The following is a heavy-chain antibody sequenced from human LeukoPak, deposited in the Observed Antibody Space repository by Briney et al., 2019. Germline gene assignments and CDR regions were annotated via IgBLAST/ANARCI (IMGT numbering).Heavy chain of an antibody. V-gene: IGHV1-2*02. J-gene: IGHJ4*02. CDR1: GYTFTTYA. Sequence: ASVKVSCKASGYTFTTYAMNWVRQAPGQGLEWMGWINPNSGGTNYAQKFQGRVTMTRDTSISTAYMELSRLRSDDTAVYYCASGWILTGYYTYWGQGTLVTVSS. CDR3: ASGWILTGYYTY. D-gene: IGHD3-9*01. CDR2: INPNSGGT.